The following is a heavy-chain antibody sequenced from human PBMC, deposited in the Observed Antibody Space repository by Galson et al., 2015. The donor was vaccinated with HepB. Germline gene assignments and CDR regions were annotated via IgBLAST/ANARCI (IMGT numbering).Heavy chain of an antibody. CDR2: INPSGGST. V-gene: IGHV1-46*03. CDR3: ARVRLEVGYYSFYYYYGMDV. D-gene: IGHD3-10*01. CDR1: GYTFTSYY. J-gene: IGHJ6*02. Sequence: SVKVSCKASGYTFTSYYMHWVRQAPGQGLEWMGIINPSGGSTSYAQKFQGRVTMTRDTSTSTVYMELSSLRSEDTAVYYCARVRLEVGYYSFYYYYGMDVWGQGTTVTVSS.